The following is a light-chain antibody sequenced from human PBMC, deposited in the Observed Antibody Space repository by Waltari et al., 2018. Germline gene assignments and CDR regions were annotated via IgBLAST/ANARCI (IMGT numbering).Light chain of an antibody. CDR3: QVWASGTYI. CDR2: RDI. V-gene: IGLV3-9*01. CDR1: NIGGKS. Sequence: SYELTDSISVSVALGQTAKIACGGTNIGGKSVHWYQQKPGQPPILVIYRDIRRPSGIPERFSGSNSGNTATLTISRAQVVDEADYFCQVWASGTYIFAGGTKLTVL. J-gene: IGLJ1*01.